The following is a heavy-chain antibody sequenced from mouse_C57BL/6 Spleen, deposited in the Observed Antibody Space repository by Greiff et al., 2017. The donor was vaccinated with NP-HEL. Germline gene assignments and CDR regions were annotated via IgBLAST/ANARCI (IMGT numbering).Heavy chain of an antibody. CDR2: ISSGSSTI. V-gene: IGHV5-17*01. CDR1: GFTFSDYG. D-gene: IGHD1-1*01. Sequence: EGKLVESGGGLVKPGGSLKLSCAASGFTFSDYGMHWVRQAPEKGLEWVAYISSGSSTIYYADTVKGRFTLSRDNAKNTLFLQMTSLRSEDTAMYYCARTYGSSYLGFAYWGQGTLVTVSA. CDR3: ARTYGSSYLGFAY. J-gene: IGHJ3*01.